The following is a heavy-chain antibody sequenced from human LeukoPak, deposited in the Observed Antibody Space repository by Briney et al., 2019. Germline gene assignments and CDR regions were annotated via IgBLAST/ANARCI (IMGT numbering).Heavy chain of an antibody. CDR2: ISYDGSNK. D-gene: IGHD1-7*01. V-gene: IGHV3-30*03. J-gene: IGHJ4*02. CDR1: GFTFSSYG. CDR3: ARMNYVSSGWGAPFDY. Sequence: GGSLRLSCAASGFTFSSYGMHWVRQAPGKGLEWVAVISYDGSNKYYADSVKGRFTISRDNSKNTLYLQMNSLRAEDTAVYYCARMNYVSSGWGAPFDYWGQGTLVTVSS.